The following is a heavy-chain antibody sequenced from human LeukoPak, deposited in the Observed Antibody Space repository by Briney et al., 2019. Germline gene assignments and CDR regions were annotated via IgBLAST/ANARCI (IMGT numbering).Heavy chain of an antibody. Sequence: ASVKVSCKASGYTLTGYYMHWVRQAPGQGLEWMGWINPNSGGTNYAQKFQGRVTMTRDTSISTAYMELSRLRSDDTAVYYCARAGYCSSTSCYWEDYWGQGTLVTVSS. CDR1: GYTLTGYY. J-gene: IGHJ4*02. D-gene: IGHD2-2*01. CDR3: ARAGYCSSTSCYWEDY. V-gene: IGHV1-2*02. CDR2: INPNSGGT.